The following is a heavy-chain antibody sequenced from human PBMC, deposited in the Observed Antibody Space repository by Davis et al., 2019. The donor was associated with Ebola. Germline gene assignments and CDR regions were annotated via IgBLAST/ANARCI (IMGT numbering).Heavy chain of an antibody. D-gene: IGHD3-3*01. J-gene: IGHJ6*02. CDR2: ISAYNGNT. CDR3: ARSPGILVWPGMDV. V-gene: IGHV1-18*04. Sequence: AASVKVSCKASGYTFTSYGISWVRQAPGQGLEWMGWISAYNGNTNYAQKLQGRVTMTTDTSTSTAYMELRSLRSDDTAVYYCARSPGILVWPGMDVWGQGTTVTVSS. CDR1: GYTFTSYG.